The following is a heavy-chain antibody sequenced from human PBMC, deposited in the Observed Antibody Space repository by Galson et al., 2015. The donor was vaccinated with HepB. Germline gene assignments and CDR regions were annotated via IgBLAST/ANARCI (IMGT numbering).Heavy chain of an antibody. V-gene: IGHV3-23*01. J-gene: IGHJ4*02. Sequence: SLRLSCAASGFTFSSYWMHWVRQAPGKGLEWVSAISGSGGSTYYADSVKGRFTISRDNSKNTLYLQMNSLRAEDTAVYYCAPLGGGFSGSYRPFDYWGQGTLVTVSS. CDR1: GFTFSSYW. CDR2: ISGSGGST. CDR3: APLGGGFSGSYRPFDY. D-gene: IGHD3-16*02.